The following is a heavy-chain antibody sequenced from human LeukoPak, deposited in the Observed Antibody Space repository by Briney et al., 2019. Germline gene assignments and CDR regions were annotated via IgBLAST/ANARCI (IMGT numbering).Heavy chain of an antibody. CDR2: ISSSTSHI. CDR1: GFTFSGHK. Sequence: PGGSLTLSCAASGFTFSGHKMNWARQAPGKGLEWVSSISSSTSHIYYADSVTGRFTISRDNAKNSLYLQMNSLRAEDTAVYYCARWPIAAAPPVYCFDYWGPGTLVTVSS. V-gene: IGHV3-21*01. J-gene: IGHJ4*02. CDR3: ARWPIAAAPPVYCFDY. D-gene: IGHD6-13*01.